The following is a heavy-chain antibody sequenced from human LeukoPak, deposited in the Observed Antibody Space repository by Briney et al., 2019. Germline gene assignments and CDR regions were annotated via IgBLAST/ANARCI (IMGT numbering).Heavy chain of an antibody. Sequence: SETLSLTCTVSGGSISIDYWSWIPHPPRKGLEWSGYIYYSGSTNYNPSLKSRVTISVDTSKNQFSLKLSSVTAADTAVYYCARAYGYNLYYYYYMDVWGKGTTVTISS. CDR1: GGSISIDY. V-gene: IGHV4-59*01. D-gene: IGHD5-24*01. J-gene: IGHJ6*03. CDR3: ARAYGYNLYYYYYMDV. CDR2: IYYSGST.